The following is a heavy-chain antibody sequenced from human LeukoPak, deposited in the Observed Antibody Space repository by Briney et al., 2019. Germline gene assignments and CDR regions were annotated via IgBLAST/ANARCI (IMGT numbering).Heavy chain of an antibody. Sequence: GGSLRLSCAASGFTFSSYAMSWVRQAPGKGLDWVSGISGSGGNTYYADSVKGRFTISRDNSKNTLYLQMNSLRAEDTAVYYCAKPMTGIAVAGIVTLTPADYWGQGTLVTVSS. CDR1: GFTFSSYA. J-gene: IGHJ4*02. CDR3: AKPMTGIAVAGIVTLTPADY. CDR2: ISGSGGNT. V-gene: IGHV3-23*01. D-gene: IGHD6-19*01.